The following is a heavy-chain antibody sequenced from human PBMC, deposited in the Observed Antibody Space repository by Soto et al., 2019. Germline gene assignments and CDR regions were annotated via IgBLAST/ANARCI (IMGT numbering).Heavy chain of an antibody. CDR1: GLTFSSYG. CDR3: AKDNWGYYCSITSFYYFDF. D-gene: IGHD2-2*01. Sequence: SLRLSCEDSGLTFSSYGMHWVRQAPGKGLEWVAVISNDGSNKYYAESVKGRFTISRDNSKNTLYLQMNSLRAEDTAVYYCAKDNWGYYCSITSFYYFDFWGQGTLVTVAS. J-gene: IGHJ4*02. CDR2: ISNDGSNK. V-gene: IGHV3-30*18.